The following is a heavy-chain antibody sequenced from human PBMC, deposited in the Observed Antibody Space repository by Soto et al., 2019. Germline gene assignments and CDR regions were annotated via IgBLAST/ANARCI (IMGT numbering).Heavy chain of an antibody. CDR2: ISYDGSNK. V-gene: IGHV3-30*18. D-gene: IGHD6-13*01. CDR1: GFTFSSYG. Sequence: QVQLVESGGGVVQPGRSLRLSCAASGFTFSSYGMHWVRQAPGKGLGWVAVISYDGSNKYYADSVKGRFTIPRYNSKNPLYLQMNSLRAEETAVYYCAKERASSSWYDYWGQGTLVTVSS. J-gene: IGHJ4*02. CDR3: AKERASSSWYDY.